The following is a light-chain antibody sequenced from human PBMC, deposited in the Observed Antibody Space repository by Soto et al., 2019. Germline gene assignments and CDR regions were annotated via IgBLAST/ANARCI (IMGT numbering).Light chain of an antibody. V-gene: IGKV1-5*03. CDR3: QQYVSVSLLT. J-gene: IGKJ4*01. CDR1: QSITDW. Sequence: DILMTQSPSTLSASVGDRDTITCRASQSITDWLAWYQQKPGKAPKLLIYRASTLGSGVPSRFSGSGSGTEFTLTISSLQPDDFSTYYCQQYVSVSLLTFGGGTKVDIK. CDR2: RAS.